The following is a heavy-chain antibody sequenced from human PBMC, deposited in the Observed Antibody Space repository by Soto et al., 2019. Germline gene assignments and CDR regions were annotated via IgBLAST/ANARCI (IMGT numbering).Heavy chain of an antibody. D-gene: IGHD4-4*01. V-gene: IGHV1-18*01. CDR1: GYTFTSYG. CDR2: ISAYNGNT. J-gene: IGHJ5*02. CDR3: ARNRFEEVYSNYGNWFDP. Sequence: QVQLVQSGAEVKKPGASVKVSCKASGYTFTSYGISWVRQAPGQGREWMGGISAYNGNTNYAQKLQGRVTMTTDTSTSTAYMELRSLRSDDTAVYYCARNRFEEVYSNYGNWFDPWGQGTLVTVSS.